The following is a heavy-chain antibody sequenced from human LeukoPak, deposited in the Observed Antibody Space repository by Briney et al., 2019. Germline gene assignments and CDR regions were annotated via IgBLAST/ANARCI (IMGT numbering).Heavy chain of an antibody. Sequence: GGSLRLSCAASGFTFSDYYMSWIRQAPGKGLEWVSYISSSGSTIYYADSVKGRFTISRDNAKNSLYLQMNSLRAEDTAVYYCARDSTIFGVVPLWFDPWGQGTLVTVSS. V-gene: IGHV3-11*04. CDR1: GFTFSDYY. J-gene: IGHJ5*02. CDR3: ARDSTIFGVVPLWFDP. CDR2: ISSSGSTI. D-gene: IGHD3-3*01.